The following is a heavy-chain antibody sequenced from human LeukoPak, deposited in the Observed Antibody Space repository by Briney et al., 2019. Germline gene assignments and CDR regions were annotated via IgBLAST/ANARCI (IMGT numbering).Heavy chain of an antibody. V-gene: IGHV4-59*01. J-gene: IGHJ5*02. Sequence: SETLSLTCTVSGVSISSYYWSWIRQPPGKGLEWIGYIYYSGSTSYNPSLKSRVTISVDTSKNQFSLKLSSVTAADTAVYYCARARPGRIAAAGHNWFDPWGQGTLVTVSS. CDR1: GVSISSYY. CDR3: ARARPGRIAAAGHNWFDP. CDR2: IYYSGST. D-gene: IGHD6-13*01.